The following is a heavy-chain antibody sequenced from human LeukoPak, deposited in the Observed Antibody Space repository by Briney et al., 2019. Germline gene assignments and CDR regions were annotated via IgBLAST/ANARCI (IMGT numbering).Heavy chain of an antibody. J-gene: IGHJ6*02. Sequence: SETLSLTCTVFCGSFSDYFWTWIRHSPGKGLEWIGEINDYTGDTYYNPPLNSRVSISLEKSKNQLSLELRSVTAADTAVYYCARGRIAKIVVVHSFSYGMDVRGQGTTVTVSS. D-gene: IGHD3-22*01. V-gene: IGHV4-34*01. CDR1: CGSFSDYF. CDR2: INDYTGDT. CDR3: ARGRIAKIVVVHSFSYGMDV.